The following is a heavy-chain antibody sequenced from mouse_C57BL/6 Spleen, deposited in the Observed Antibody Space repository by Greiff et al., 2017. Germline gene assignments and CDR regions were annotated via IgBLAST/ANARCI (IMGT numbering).Heavy chain of an antibody. D-gene: IGHD2-5*01. J-gene: IGHJ1*03. CDR2: IYPSDSET. V-gene: IGHV1-61*01. CDR1: GYTFTSYW. Sequence: QVHVKQPGAELVRPGSSVKLSCKASGYTFTSYWMDWVKQRPGQGLEWIGNIYPSDSETHYNQKFKDKATLTVDKSSSTAYMQLSSLTSEDSAVYYCARPYYSNYVVWGTGTTVTVSS. CDR3: ARPYYSNYVV.